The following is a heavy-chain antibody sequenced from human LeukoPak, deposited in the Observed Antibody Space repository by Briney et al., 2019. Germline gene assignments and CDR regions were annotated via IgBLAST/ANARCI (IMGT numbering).Heavy chain of an antibody. Sequence: SSETVSLTCIVSGGSISSRSYYWGWIRQPPGKGLEWIGSMYYSGNTYYNPSLKSRVTISVDTSKNQFSLKLSSVTAADTAVYYCARKVRPDYSRFDYWGQGTLVTVSS. J-gene: IGHJ4*02. CDR3: ARKVRPDYSRFDY. CDR1: GGSISSRSYY. V-gene: IGHV4-39*01. CDR2: MYYSGNT. D-gene: IGHD4/OR15-4a*01.